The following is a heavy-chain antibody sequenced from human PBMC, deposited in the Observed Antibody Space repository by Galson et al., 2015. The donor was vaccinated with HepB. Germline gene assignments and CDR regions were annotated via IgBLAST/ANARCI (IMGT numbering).Heavy chain of an antibody. V-gene: IGHV3-74*01. CDR3: AVRGGS. J-gene: IGHJ4*02. D-gene: IGHD3-16*01. Sequence: SLSLSCAASGFTFSDYWMYWARQSPGKGLEWVSRIKSDGSDTNYAESVKGRFTISRDNGKNTLFLQMNSLRGEDTAVYYCAVRGGSWGQGTLVTVSS. CDR2: IKSDGSDT. CDR1: GFTFSDYW.